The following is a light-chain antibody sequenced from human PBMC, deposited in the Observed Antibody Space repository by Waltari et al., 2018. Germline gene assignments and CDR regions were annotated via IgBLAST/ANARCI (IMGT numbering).Light chain of an antibody. Sequence: QSVLTQPPSVSGAPGHRVTISCTGSGSNIWAGYDVHWYQQLPRAAPKLLIYGSTSRPLGVPARFFGSTSGTSASLAITGLQAEDEADYYCQSYDTSLSVVFGGGTKLTVL. J-gene: IGLJ3*02. V-gene: IGLV1-40*01. CDR2: GST. CDR3: QSYDTSLSVV. CDR1: GSNIWAGYD.